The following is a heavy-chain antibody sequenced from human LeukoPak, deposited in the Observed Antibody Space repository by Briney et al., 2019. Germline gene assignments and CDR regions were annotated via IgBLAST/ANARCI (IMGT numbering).Heavy chain of an antibody. Sequence: GGSLRLSCAASGFTFSSYAMSWVRQAPGKGLEWVAFIRYDGSNKYYADSVKGRFTISRDNSKNTLYLQMNSLRAEDTAVYYCAKDGCSSTSCSGDYWGQGTLVTVSS. D-gene: IGHD2-2*01. J-gene: IGHJ4*02. V-gene: IGHV3-30*02. CDR2: IRYDGSNK. CDR3: AKDGCSSTSCSGDY. CDR1: GFTFSSYA.